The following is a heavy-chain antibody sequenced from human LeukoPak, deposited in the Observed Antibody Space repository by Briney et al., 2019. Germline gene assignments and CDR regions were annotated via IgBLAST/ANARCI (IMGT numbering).Heavy chain of an antibody. CDR1: GYIFTGYY. V-gene: IGHV1-2*02. CDR2: INPNSGVT. J-gene: IGHJ4*02. CDR3: ARGGNWQQLVEYYFDY. D-gene: IGHD6-13*01. Sequence: ASVMVSFKASGYIFTGYYIHWVRQAPGQGLEWMGWINPNSGVTRYAQKFQGRVTTTRDTSINTAYMEVSRLRSDDTAVYYCARGGNWQQLVEYYFDYWGQGTLVTVSS.